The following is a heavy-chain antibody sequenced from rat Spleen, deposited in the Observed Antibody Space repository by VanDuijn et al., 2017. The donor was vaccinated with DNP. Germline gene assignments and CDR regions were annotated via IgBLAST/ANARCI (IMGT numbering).Heavy chain of an antibody. CDR3: TGFDY. J-gene: IGHJ2*01. Sequence: EVHLVVSGGGLVQPGRSLKLSCAVSGLTFSDYYMAWVRQAPTKGLEWVASIDIKTHNYATLYADSVEERFTISRDDSQSMVYLKMNNLKTEDTALYYCTGFDYWGQGVMVTVSS. CDR2: IDIKTHNYAT. CDR1: GLTFSDYY. V-gene: IGHV10-4*01.